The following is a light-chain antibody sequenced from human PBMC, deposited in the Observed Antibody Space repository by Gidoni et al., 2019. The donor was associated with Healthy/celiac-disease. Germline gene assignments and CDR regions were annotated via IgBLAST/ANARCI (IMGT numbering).Light chain of an antibody. Sequence: DIQMTQSTSSLSASVGDRVTITCRASQSISSYLNWYQQKPGKAPKLLIYASSSLQIGVPSRFSGSGSGTDFTLTISSLQPEDFSTYYCQQSYSTPRSTFGQGTKLEIK. CDR1: QSISSY. J-gene: IGKJ2*02. CDR2: ASS. V-gene: IGKV1-39*01. CDR3: QQSYSTPRST.